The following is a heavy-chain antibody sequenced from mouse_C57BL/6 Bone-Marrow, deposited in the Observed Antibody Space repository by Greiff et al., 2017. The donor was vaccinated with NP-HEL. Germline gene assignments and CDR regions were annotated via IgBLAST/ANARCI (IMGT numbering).Heavy chain of an antibody. Sequence: EVMLVESEGGLVQPGSSMKLSCTASGFTFSDYYMAWVRQVPEKGLEWVANINYDGSSTYYLDSLKSRFIFSRDNATNNLYLQMSSLKSENTATYYCAREGGLRRRTYAMDYWDQGTSVTVSS. J-gene: IGHJ4*01. V-gene: IGHV5-16*01. CDR1: GFTFSDYY. CDR3: AREGGLRRRTYAMDY. CDR2: INYDGSST. D-gene: IGHD2-4*01.